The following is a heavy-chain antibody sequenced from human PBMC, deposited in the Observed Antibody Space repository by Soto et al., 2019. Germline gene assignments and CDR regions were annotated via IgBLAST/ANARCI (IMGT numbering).Heavy chain of an antibody. CDR3: ATLAVSSYYDSIPFDY. CDR2: ISSSSSYI. D-gene: IGHD3-22*01. CDR1: GFTLSSYS. J-gene: IGHJ4*01. Sequence: LCLSCAACGFTLSSYSMNWVRQAPGKGLEWASSISSSSSYIYYADSVKGRFTISRDNAKNSLYLQMNSLRAEDTAVYYCATLAVSSYYDSIPFDYWAHATLVNVSS. V-gene: IGHV3-21*01.